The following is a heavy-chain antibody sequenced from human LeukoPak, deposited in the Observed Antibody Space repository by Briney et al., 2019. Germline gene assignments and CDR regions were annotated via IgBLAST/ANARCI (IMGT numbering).Heavy chain of an antibody. D-gene: IGHD2/OR15-2a*01. V-gene: IGHV4-34*01. J-gene: IGHJ4*02. CDR1: GGSFSGYY. Sequence: PSETLSLTCAVYGGSFSGYYWSWIRQPPGKGLEWIGNIYYSGSTYYNPSLKSRVTISVDTSKSQFSLKLSSVTAADTAVYFCARHRRLSYFDYWGQGTLVTVSS. CDR2: IYYSGST. CDR3: ARHRRLSYFDY.